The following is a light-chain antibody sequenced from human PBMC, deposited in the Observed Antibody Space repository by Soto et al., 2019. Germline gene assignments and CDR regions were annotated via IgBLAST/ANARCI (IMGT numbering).Light chain of an antibody. CDR1: QSISSW. CDR2: KAS. J-gene: IGKJ1*01. CDR3: HQYNSYSRT. V-gene: IGKV1-5*03. Sequence: IQMTQSPSTLSASVGDIVTITCRASQSISSWLAWYQQKTGRAPKLLIYKASSLETGVPSRFSGSGSGTEFTLTISSLQPDDFATYYCHQYNSYSRTFGQGTKVEIK.